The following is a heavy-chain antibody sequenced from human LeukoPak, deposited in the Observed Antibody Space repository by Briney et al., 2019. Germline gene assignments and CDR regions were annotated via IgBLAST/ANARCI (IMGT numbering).Heavy chain of an antibody. Sequence: SETLSLTCTVSDGSISGYYCSWVRQPPGKEMEWIGYVYSSGNTNYNPSLKSRVTLSVDTSKNQFSLKLVSVTAADTAVYYCARHPPSSAGAYDIWGQGTMVTVSS. J-gene: IGHJ3*02. CDR1: DGSISGYY. V-gene: IGHV4-59*08. CDR3: ARHPPSSAGAYDI. D-gene: IGHD3-10*01. CDR2: VYSSGNT.